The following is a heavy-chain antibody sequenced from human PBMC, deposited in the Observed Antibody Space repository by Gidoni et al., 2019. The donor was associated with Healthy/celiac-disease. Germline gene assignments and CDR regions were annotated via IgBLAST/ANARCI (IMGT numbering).Heavy chain of an antibody. CDR1: GFTFSSYS. D-gene: IGHD2-15*01. V-gene: IGHV3-21*01. CDR3: ARVVAATPHGSWFDP. Sequence: EVQLVESGGGLVKPGGSLRLSCAASGFTFSSYSMNWVRQAPGKGLEWVSSISSSSSYIYYADSVKGRFTISRDNAKNSLYLQMNSLRAEDTAVYYCARVVAATPHGSWFDPWGQGTLVTVSS. J-gene: IGHJ5*02. CDR2: ISSSSSYI.